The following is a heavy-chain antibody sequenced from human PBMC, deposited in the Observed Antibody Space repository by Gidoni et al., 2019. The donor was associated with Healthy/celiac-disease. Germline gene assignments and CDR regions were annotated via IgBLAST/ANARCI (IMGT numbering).Heavy chain of an antibody. CDR1: GGSISSGGYY. D-gene: IGHD5-18*01. V-gene: IGHV4-31*03. CDR3: ARLKRVDTAMVRWFDP. J-gene: IGHJ5*02. CDR2: IYYSGST. Sequence: QVQLQESGPGLVKPSQTLSLTCTVSGGSISSGGYYWSWIRQHPGKGLEWIGYIYYSGSTYYNPSLKSRVTISVDTSKNQFSLKLSSVTAADTAVYYCARLKRVDTAMVRWFDPWGQGTLVTVSS.